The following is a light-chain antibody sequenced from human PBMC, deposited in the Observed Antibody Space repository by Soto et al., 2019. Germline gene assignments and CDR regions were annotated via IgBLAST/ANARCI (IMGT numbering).Light chain of an antibody. V-gene: IGKV3D-15*01. CDR2: GAS. CDR3: QQYNNWPLT. J-gene: IGKJ5*01. CDR1: QSVSSSY. Sequence: EIVLTQSPGTLSLSPGERATLSCRASQSVSSSYLAWYQQKPGQAPRLLIYGASNRATGVPARFSGSGSGTEFTLTITSLQSEDFAVYCCQQYNNWPLTFGQGTRLEIK.